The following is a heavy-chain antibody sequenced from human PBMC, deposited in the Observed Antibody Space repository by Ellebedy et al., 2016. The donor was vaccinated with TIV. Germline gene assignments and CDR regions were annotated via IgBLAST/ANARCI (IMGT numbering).Heavy chain of an antibody. D-gene: IGHD6-13*01. CDR2: ISAYNGNT. CDR3: ASGRRAAAILDY. CDR1: GYTFTSYG. Sequence: ASVKVSXXASGYTFTSYGISWVRQAPGQGLEWMGWISAYNGNTNYAQKLQGRVTMTTGTSTSTAYMELRSLRSDDTAVYYCASGRRAAAILDYWGQGTLVTVSS. V-gene: IGHV1-18*04. J-gene: IGHJ4*02.